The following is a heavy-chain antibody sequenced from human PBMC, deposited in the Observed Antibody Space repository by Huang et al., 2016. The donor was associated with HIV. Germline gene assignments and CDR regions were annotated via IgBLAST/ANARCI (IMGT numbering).Heavy chain of an antibody. CDR3: AREGITPSGTEVSGFDF. CDR1: GFSILIYS. Sequence: QVQLVQSGAEVKKPGASVTISCKAYGFSILIYSIHWVRQAPGQGLEWMGIVNPSGGGADDAQKFKGRVTRTRDTSTRKLYMELSSLRSEDTAVYYCAREGITPSGTEVSGFDFWGQGTPVSVSS. J-gene: IGHJ5*01. V-gene: IGHV1-46*03. D-gene: IGHD6-13*01. CDR2: VNPSGGGA.